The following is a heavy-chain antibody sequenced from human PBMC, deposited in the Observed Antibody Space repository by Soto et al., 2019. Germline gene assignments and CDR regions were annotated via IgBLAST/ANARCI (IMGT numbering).Heavy chain of an antibody. V-gene: IGHV4-59*08. CDR3: ARQVQGPYGSGSYFDY. D-gene: IGHD3-10*01. J-gene: IGHJ4*02. CDR1: GGSISSYY. CDR2: IYYSGST. Sequence: QVQLQESGPGLVKPSETLSLTCTVSGGSISSYYWSWIRQPPGKGLEWIGYIYYSGSTNYNPSLKSRVTISVDTSKNQFSLKLSSVTAADTAVYYCARQVQGPYGSGSYFDYWGQGTLVTVSS.